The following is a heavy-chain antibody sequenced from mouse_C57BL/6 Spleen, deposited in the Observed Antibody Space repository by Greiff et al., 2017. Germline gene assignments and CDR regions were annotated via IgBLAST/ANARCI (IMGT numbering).Heavy chain of an antibody. J-gene: IGHJ2*01. D-gene: IGHD1-1*01. CDR3: AREGGYYYEGY. Sequence: EVQLVESGGGLVKPGGSLKLSCAASGFTFSDYGMHWVRQAPEKGLEWVAYISSGSSTIYYADTVTGRFTISRDNAKNTLFLQMTSLRSEDTAMYYCAREGGYYYEGYWGQGTTLTVSS. CDR1: GFTFSDYG. CDR2: ISSGSSTI. V-gene: IGHV5-17*01.